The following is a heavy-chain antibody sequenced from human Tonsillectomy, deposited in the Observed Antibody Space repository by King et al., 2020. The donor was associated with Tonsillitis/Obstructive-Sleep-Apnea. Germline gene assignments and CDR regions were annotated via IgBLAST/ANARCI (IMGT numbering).Heavy chain of an antibody. CDR2: INHSGST. D-gene: IGHD3-16*01. V-gene: IGHV4-34*01. CDR1: GGSFSGYY. CDR3: ARGIGSWGRYGFDY. J-gene: IGHJ4*02. Sequence: VQLQQWGAGLLKPSETLSLTCAVYGGSFSGYYWNWIRQPPGKGLEWIGEINHSGSTNYNPSLKSRVTISVDTSKNQFSLKLNSVTAADTAVYYCARGIGSWGRYGFDYWGQGTLVTVSS.